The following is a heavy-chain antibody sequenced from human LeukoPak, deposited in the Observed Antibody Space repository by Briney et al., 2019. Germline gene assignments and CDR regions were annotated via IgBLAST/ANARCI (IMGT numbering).Heavy chain of an antibody. D-gene: IGHD5-24*01. V-gene: IGHV4-59*01. CDR3: ARGGRWLQLSLDY. J-gene: IGHJ4*02. CDR2: IYYSGST. CDR1: GGSISSYY. Sequence: PSETLSLTCTVSGGSISSYYWSWIRQPPGKGLEWIGYIYYSGSTDYNPSLKSRVTISVDTSKNQFSLKLSSVTAADTAVYYCARGGRWLQLSLDYWGQGTLVTVSS.